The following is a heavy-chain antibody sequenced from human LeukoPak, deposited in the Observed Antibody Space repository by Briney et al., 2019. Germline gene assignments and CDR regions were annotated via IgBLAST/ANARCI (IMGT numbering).Heavy chain of an antibody. CDR3: ARGAESGYYFDY. D-gene: IGHD1-26*01. Sequence: RRASVKVSCKASGGTFSSYAISWVRQAPGQGLEWMGGIIPIFGTANYAQKFQGRVTITADESTSTAYMELSSLRSEDTAVYYCARGAESGYYFDYWGQGTLVTVSS. CDR2: IIPIFGTA. J-gene: IGHJ4*02. CDR1: GGTFSSYA. V-gene: IGHV1-69*13.